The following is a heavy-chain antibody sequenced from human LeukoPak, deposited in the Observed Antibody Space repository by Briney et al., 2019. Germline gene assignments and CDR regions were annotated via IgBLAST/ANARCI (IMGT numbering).Heavy chain of an antibody. Sequence: ASVKVSCKASGYTFTSYGISWVRRAPGQGLEWMGWISAYNGNTNYAQKLQGRVTMTTDTSTSTAYMELRSLRSDDTAVYYCARGGSYYDFWSGYYTEYFDYWGQGTLVTVSS. CDR3: ARGGSYYDFWSGYYTEYFDY. CDR1: GYTFTSYG. V-gene: IGHV1-18*01. D-gene: IGHD3-3*01. CDR2: ISAYNGNT. J-gene: IGHJ4*02.